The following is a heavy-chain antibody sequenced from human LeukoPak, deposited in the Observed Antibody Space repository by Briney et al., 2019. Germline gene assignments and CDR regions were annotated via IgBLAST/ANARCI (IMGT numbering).Heavy chain of an antibody. V-gene: IGHV3-33*01. CDR2: IWYDGSNK. Sequence: GGSLRLSCAASGFTFSSYGMHWVRQAPGKGLEWVAVIWYDGSNKYYADSVKGRFTISRDNSKNTLYLQMNSLRAEDTAVYYCARVTYYYDSSGYYRFDYWGQGTLVTVSS. CDR1: GFTFSSYG. J-gene: IGHJ4*02. CDR3: ARVTYYYDSSGYYRFDY. D-gene: IGHD3-22*01.